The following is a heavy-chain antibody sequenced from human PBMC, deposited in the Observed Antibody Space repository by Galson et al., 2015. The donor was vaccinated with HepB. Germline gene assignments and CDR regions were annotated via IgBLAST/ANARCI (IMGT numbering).Heavy chain of an antibody. Sequence: SLRLCCAASGLTLSNAWMSRVRQAPGKGLEWVGRIKSKTDGGTTDYAAPVKGRFTISRDDSKNTLYLQMNSLKTEDTAVYYCTTDEGYDILTGRGAIDYWGQGTLVTVSS. D-gene: IGHD3-9*01. V-gene: IGHV3-15*01. CDR2: IKSKTDGGTT. CDR3: TTDEGYDILTGRGAIDY. CDR1: GLTLSNAW. J-gene: IGHJ4*02.